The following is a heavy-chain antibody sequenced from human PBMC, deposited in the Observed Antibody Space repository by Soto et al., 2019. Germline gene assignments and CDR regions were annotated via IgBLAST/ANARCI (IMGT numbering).Heavy chain of an antibody. Sequence: QVQLVESGGGVVQPGRSLRLSCAASGFTFSSYAMHWVRQAPGKGLEWVAVISYDGSNKYYADSVKGRFTISRDNSKNTLYLQMNSLRAEDTAVYYCARGSQGMTTVTTAFDYWGQGTLVTVSS. CDR2: ISYDGSNK. D-gene: IGHD4-17*01. CDR1: GFTFSSYA. CDR3: ARGSQGMTTVTTAFDY. J-gene: IGHJ4*02. V-gene: IGHV3-30-3*01.